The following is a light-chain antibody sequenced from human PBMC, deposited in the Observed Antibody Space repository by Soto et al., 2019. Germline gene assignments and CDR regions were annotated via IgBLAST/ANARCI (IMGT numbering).Light chain of an antibody. CDR3: QQYNSYSQA. Sequence: DIQMTQSPSTLSGSVGDRVTITCRASQTISSWLAWYQQKPGKAPKLLIYKASTLKSGVPSRFSGSGSGTEFTLTISSLQPDDFATYYCQQYNSYSQAFGQGTRLEI. CDR2: KAS. J-gene: IGKJ5*01. V-gene: IGKV1-5*03. CDR1: QTISSW.